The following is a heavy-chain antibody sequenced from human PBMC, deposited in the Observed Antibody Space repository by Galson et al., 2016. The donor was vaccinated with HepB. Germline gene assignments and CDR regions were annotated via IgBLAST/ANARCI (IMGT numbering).Heavy chain of an antibody. CDR3: AGGAPYYDSWTGYFAV. CDR2: VDNNGNS. J-gene: IGHJ6*02. V-gene: IGHV4-59*01. Sequence: SETLSLTCAVSGGSIRSYYWNWIRQPPGKGLEWIGHVDNNGNSKYTPSLTSRVTISLDASRNQFSLNLSSVTAADTAVYYCAGGAPYYDSWTGYFAVWGQGTTVTVSS. D-gene: IGHD3/OR15-3a*01. CDR1: GGSIRSYY.